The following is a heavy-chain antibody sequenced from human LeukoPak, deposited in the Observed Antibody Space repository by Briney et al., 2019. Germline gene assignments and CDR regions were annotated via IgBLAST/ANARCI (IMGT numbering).Heavy chain of an antibody. Sequence: SETLSLTCTVSGYSISSGYYWGWIRQPPGKGLEWIGSIYHSGSTYYNPSLKSRVTISVDTSKNQFSLKLSSVTAADTAVYYCARDLRYFDWSDAFDIWGQGTMVTVSS. D-gene: IGHD3-9*01. V-gene: IGHV4-38-2*02. CDR3: ARDLRYFDWSDAFDI. J-gene: IGHJ3*02. CDR2: IYHSGST. CDR1: GYSISSGYY.